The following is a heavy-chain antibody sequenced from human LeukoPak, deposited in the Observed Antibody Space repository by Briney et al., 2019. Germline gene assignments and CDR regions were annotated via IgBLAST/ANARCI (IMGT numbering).Heavy chain of an antibody. D-gene: IGHD6-19*01. V-gene: IGHV6-1*01. CDR2: TFYRSKWYN. CDR1: GDSVSNDRAA. Sequence: SQTLSLTCAISGDSVSNDRAAWNWIRQSPSRGLEWLGRTFYRSKWYNDYAVSVKGRIAFSADTPKNQFTLQLNSVTPDDTAVYFCARQGSAGWIFDFWGQGTLVTVSS. CDR3: ARQGSAGWIFDF. J-gene: IGHJ4*02.